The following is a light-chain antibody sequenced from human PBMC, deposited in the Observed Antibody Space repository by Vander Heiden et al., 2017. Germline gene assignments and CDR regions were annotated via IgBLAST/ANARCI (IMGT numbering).Light chain of an antibody. Sequence: DIRMNQSHSTLSASVGNRVTSNCRASQSISSWLAWYQQKPGKAPKLLIYKASSLESGVPSRFSGSGSGTEFTLTISSLQPDDFATYYCQQYNSYSWTFGQGTKVEIK. CDR3: QQYNSYSWT. CDR1: QSISSW. V-gene: IGKV1-5*03. J-gene: IGKJ1*01. CDR2: KAS.